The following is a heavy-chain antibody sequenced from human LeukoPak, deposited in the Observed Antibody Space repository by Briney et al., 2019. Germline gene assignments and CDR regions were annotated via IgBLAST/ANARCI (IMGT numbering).Heavy chain of an antibody. Sequence: PGGSLRLSCAASGFTFSDYYRSWIRQAPGKGLEWVSYISSSGSTIYYADSVKGRFTISRDNAKNTLYLQMNSLRAEDTAVYYYAREPKLAAAADYWGQGTLVTVSS. J-gene: IGHJ4*02. V-gene: IGHV3-11*01. D-gene: IGHD2-2*01. CDR3: AREPKLAAAADY. CDR2: ISSSGSTI. CDR1: GFTFSDYY.